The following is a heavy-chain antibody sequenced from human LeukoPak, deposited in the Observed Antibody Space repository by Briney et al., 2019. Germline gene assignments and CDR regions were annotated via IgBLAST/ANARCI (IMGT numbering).Heavy chain of an antibody. CDR1: GGSISSYY. Sequence: SETLSLTCTVSGGSISSYYWSWIRQPPDKRLEWVGYIYYSGSTKYNPSLKSRVTILVDTSKNHFSLKLRSVTAADTAVYYCARHVARDGDYEWDAFDICGQGTMVTVSS. D-gene: IGHD4-17*01. CDR2: IYYSGST. V-gene: IGHV4-59*08. CDR3: ARHVARDGDYEWDAFDI. J-gene: IGHJ3*02.